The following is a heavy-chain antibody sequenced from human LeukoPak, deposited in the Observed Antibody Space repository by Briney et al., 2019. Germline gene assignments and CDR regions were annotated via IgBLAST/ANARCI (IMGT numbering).Heavy chain of an antibody. D-gene: IGHD6-6*01. V-gene: IGHV7-4-1*02. J-gene: IGHJ4*02. Sequence: ASVKVSCKASGYTFTTYAINWVRQAPGQGLEWMGWINTNTGNPTYAQGFTGPFVFSLDTSVSTAYLQISSLKAEDTAVYYCARGRGGSSKRGYYFDYWGQGTLVTVSP. CDR2: INTNTGNP. CDR1: GYTFTTYA. CDR3: ARGRGGSSKRGYYFDY.